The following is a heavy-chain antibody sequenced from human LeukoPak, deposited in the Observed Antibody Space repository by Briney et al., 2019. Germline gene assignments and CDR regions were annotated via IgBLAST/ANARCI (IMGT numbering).Heavy chain of an antibody. Sequence: TPSETLSLTCAVYGGSFSGYYWSWIRQPPGKGLEWIGEINHSGNTNYNPSLKNRVTISLDTSKNQFSLKLSSVTAADTAVYYCARGLAADGMDVWGQGTTVTVSS. V-gene: IGHV4-34*01. D-gene: IGHD6-25*01. CDR1: GGSFSGYY. CDR2: INHSGNT. CDR3: ARGLAADGMDV. J-gene: IGHJ6*02.